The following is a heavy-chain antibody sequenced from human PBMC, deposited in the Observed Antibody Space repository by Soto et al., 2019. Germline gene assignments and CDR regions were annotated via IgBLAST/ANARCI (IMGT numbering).Heavy chain of an antibody. V-gene: IGHV3-15*01. D-gene: IGHD3-9*01. Sequence: GGSLRLSCAASGFTFSNAWMSWVRQAPGKGLEWVGRIKSKTDGGTTDYAAPVKGRCTISRDDSKNTLYLQMNSLKTEDTAVYYCTTDEDILTGYQDYWGQGTLVTVSS. J-gene: IGHJ4*02. CDR3: TTDEDILTGYQDY. CDR1: GFTFSNAW. CDR2: IKSKTDGGTT.